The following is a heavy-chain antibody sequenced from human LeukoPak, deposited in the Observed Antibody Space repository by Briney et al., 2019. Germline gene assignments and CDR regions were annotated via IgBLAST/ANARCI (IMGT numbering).Heavy chain of an antibody. CDR3: GRHRSGSGTYFIDY. J-gene: IGHJ4*02. D-gene: IGHD3-10*01. CDR1: GFTFGSYS. V-gene: IGHV3-7*01. CDR2: MKKDGSET. Sequence: GGSLRLSCVVSGFTFGSYSMIWVRQAPGKGLQWVANMKKDGSETKYVESVKGRFTISRDNAKNSLYLQMNSLRAEDTAVYYCGRHRSGSGTYFIDYWGQGTLVSVSS.